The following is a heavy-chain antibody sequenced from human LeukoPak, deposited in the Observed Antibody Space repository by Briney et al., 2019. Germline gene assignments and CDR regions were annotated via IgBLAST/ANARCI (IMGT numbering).Heavy chain of an antibody. CDR3: ARASGVYDSSPFDI. Sequence: PSETLSLTCTVSGGSISSGSYDWYWIRQPAGKGLEWIGYIYYSGSTNYNPSLKSRVTISVDTSKNQFSLKLSSVTAADTAVYYCARASGVYDSSPFDIWGQGTMVTVSS. V-gene: IGHV4-61*10. CDR1: GGSISSGSYD. D-gene: IGHD3-22*01. CDR2: IYYSGST. J-gene: IGHJ3*02.